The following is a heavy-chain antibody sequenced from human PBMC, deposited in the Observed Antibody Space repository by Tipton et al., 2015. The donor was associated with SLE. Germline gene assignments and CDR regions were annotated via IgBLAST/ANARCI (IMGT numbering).Heavy chain of an antibody. CDR3: ARAPPYDFWSGYPDY. CDR2: ISSSSSYI. V-gene: IGHV3-21*03. Sequence: GSLRLSCAASGFTFRTYTMNWVRQAPGKGLEWVSSISSSSSYIYYADSVKGRFTISRDNAKNSLYLQMNSLRAEDTAVYYCARAPPYDFWSGYPDYWGQGTLVTVSS. J-gene: IGHJ4*02. D-gene: IGHD3-3*01. CDR1: GFTFRTYT.